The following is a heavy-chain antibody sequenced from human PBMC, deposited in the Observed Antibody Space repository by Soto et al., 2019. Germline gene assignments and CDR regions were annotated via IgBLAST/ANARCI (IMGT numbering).Heavy chain of an antibody. Sequence: SETLSLTCTVSGDSISPYFWSWIRQPPGKRLEWIGNIYYSGSTSYNPSLKSRVTISVDTSKNQFSLKLTSVTAADTAVYYCAREMVVAATPRGFDPWGQGTLVTVSS. V-gene: IGHV4-59*01. CDR2: IYYSGST. J-gene: IGHJ5*02. CDR1: GDSISPYF. D-gene: IGHD2-15*01. CDR3: AREMVVAATPRGFDP.